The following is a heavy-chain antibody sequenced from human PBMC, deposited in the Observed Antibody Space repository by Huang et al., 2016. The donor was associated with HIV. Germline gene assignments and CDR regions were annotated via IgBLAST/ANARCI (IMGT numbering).Heavy chain of an antibody. V-gene: IGHV3-48*01. Sequence: EVQLVESGGGLVQPGGSLTLSCSASGFTFRTHSMNWVRQAPVNGLEWISDISSVCSVIYYADSVKGRFTVSRDNAKNALFLQLSSLRPDDTAAYFCARSSLGELRGAFDVWGQGAIVTVSS. CDR2: ISSVCSVI. CDR1: GFTFRTHS. CDR3: ARSSLGELRGAFDV. D-gene: IGHD4-17*01. J-gene: IGHJ3*01.